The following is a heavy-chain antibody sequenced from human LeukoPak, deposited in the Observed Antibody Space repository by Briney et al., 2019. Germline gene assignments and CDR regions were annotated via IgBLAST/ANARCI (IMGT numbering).Heavy chain of an antibody. Sequence: SETLSRTGTVSGGSISSYYWSWLRQPAGKGLEWIGRIYTSGSTNYNPSLKSRVTMSVDTSKNQFSLKLSSVTAADTAVYYCARGGRVGFDYWGQGTLVTVSS. CDR3: ARGGRVGFDY. CDR2: IYTSGST. J-gene: IGHJ4*02. D-gene: IGHD1-26*01. CDR1: GGSISSYY. V-gene: IGHV4-4*07.